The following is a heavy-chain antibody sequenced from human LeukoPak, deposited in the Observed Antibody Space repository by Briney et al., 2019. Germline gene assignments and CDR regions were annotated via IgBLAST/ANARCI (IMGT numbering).Heavy chain of an antibody. CDR1: GFTFSSYE. Sequence: PGGSLRLSCAASGFTFSSYEVNWVRQAPGKGLEWASYIDSSGRTIHYADSVKGRFTISRENAKNSLYLQMNSLRAEDTADYYCARGVGRASYYYYMDVWGKGTTVTVSS. D-gene: IGHD3-10*01. V-gene: IGHV3-48*03. CDR3: ARGVGRASYYYYMDV. J-gene: IGHJ6*03. CDR2: IDSSGRTI.